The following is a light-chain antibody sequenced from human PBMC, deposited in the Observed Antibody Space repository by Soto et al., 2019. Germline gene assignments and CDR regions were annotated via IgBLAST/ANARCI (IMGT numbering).Light chain of an antibody. Sequence: QSALTQPASVSGSLGQSITISCTGTSSDIGGYKYVSWYQQHPGKAPKLIIFEVSNRPSGVSDRFSGSNSGNTASLTISGLQAEDEADYYCTSYSRYRVLVLGGGTK. J-gene: IGLJ3*02. CDR2: EVS. CDR3: TSYSRYRVLV. V-gene: IGLV2-14*01. CDR1: SSDIGGYKY.